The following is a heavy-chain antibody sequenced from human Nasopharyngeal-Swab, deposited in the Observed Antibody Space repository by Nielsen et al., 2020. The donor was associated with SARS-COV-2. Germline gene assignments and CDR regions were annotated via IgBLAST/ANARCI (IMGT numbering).Heavy chain of an antibody. V-gene: IGHV3-11*01. CDR3: ASYGGEWLPALDC. D-gene: IGHD3-3*01. Sequence: GGSLRLSCAASGFTFSDYYMAWVRQAPGKGLEWLSYISASGRSTDSADSVKGRFTISRDNANNLLFLQMNSLRGEDTAVYYCASYGGEWLPALDCWGLGTLVTVSS. J-gene: IGHJ4*02. CDR2: ISASGRST. CDR1: GFTFSDYY.